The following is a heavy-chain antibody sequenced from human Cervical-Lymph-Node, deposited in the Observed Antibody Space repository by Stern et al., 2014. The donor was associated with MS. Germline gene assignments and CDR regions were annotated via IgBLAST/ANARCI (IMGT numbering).Heavy chain of an antibody. CDR1: GGSITSYY. D-gene: IGHD6-25*01. Sequence: QVQLQESGPGLVKPSETLSLTCTVSGGSITSYYLSWIRQPPGKGLEWIGYIYYSGSTNYNPSLKSRVTISVDTSKNQFSLKLSSVTAADTAVYYCARGPYSTGLHFDYWGQETLVTVSS. CDR2: IYYSGST. CDR3: ARGPYSTGLHFDY. J-gene: IGHJ4*02. V-gene: IGHV4-59*01.